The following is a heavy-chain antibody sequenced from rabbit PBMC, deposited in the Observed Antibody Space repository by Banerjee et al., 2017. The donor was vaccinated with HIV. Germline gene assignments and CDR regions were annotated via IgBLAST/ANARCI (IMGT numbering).Heavy chain of an antibody. Sequence: QEQLVESGRGLVQPGGSLKLSCKASGFDFSTYGVNWVRQAPGKGLEWIGYITYGGSAYYASWVKGRFTISRDNAQNTVSLQLNSLTAADTATYFCVRGYDDYGEHSLWGPGTLVTVS. CDR1: GFDFSTYG. CDR2: ITYGGSA. J-gene: IGHJ4*01. D-gene: IGHD2-1*01. V-gene: IGHV1S47*01. CDR3: VRGYDDYGEHSL.